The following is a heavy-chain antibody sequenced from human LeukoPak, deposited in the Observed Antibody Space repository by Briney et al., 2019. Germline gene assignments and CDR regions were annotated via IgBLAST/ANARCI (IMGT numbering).Heavy chain of an antibody. D-gene: IGHD3-22*01. CDR1: GGSISSNNW. J-gene: IGHJ4*02. CDR2: IYYSGST. V-gene: IGHV4-4*02. Sequence: SGTLSLTCAVSGGSISSNNWWSWVRQPPGKGLEWTGNIYYSGSTYYNPSLRSRLTISLDTSKNQFSLTLSSVTAADTAVYYCARLQYYYDSNGYYSLYYFDYWGQGTVVTVSS. CDR3: ARLQYYYDSNGYYSLYYFDY.